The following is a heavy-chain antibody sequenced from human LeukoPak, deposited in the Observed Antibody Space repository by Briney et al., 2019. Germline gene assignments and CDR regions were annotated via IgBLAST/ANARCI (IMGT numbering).Heavy chain of an antibody. J-gene: IGHJ4*02. CDR3: VKDRAGHWTFDY. Sequence: GGSLRLSCAASGFTFSSDAIHGVRQAPGKGLEWVAIILSDGSKTYYPDSVRGRFTISRDNSKNTLYLQMNSLRDEDTAVYHCVKDRAGHWTFDYWGQGTLVTVTS. CDR2: ILSDGSKT. CDR1: GFTFSSDA. D-gene: IGHD1-1*01. V-gene: IGHV3-30*02.